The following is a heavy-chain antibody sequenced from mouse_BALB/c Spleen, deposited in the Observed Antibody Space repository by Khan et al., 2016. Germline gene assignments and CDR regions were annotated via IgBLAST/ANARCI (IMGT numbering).Heavy chain of an antibody. J-gene: IGHJ2*01. V-gene: IGHV1-77*01. D-gene: IGHD2-2*01. Sequence: QVQLQQSGAELARPGASVKLSCKASGYTFTDYYINWVKQRPGQGLEWTGELYPGSGNTYYNEKFKGKATLTADKSSSTAYMQLSSLTSEDSAVYFCARSVYYGSCFDYWGQGTTLTVSS. CDR3: ARSVYYGSCFDY. CDR1: GYTFTDYY. CDR2: LYPGSGNT.